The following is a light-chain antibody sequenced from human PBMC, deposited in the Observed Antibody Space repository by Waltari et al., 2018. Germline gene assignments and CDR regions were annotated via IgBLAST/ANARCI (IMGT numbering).Light chain of an antibody. CDR1: VLAHTY. CDR2: KDS. CDR3: FSVTDNNGV. J-gene: IGLJ3*02. Sequence: SYELSQPSSVSVSPGQTARIPGSGDVLAHTYARWFQQKPGQAPPLLIYKDSERPSGIPERFSGSSSGTTVTLTISGAQVEDEADYYCFSVTDNNGVFGGGTKLTVL. V-gene: IGLV3-27*01.